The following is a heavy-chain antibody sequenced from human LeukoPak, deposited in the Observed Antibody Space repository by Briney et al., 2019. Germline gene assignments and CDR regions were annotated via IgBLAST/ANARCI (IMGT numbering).Heavy chain of an antibody. CDR3: ARPIMITLGGVIVKHDAFDI. Sequence: GASVKVSCKASGYTFTGYYMHWVRQAPGQGLEWMGWINPNSGGTNYAQKFQGRVTMTRDTSISTAYMELSRLRSDDTAVYYCARPIMITLGGVIVKHDAFDIWGQGTMVTVSS. CDR2: INPNSGGT. CDR1: GYTFTGYY. V-gene: IGHV1-2*02. J-gene: IGHJ3*02. D-gene: IGHD3-16*02.